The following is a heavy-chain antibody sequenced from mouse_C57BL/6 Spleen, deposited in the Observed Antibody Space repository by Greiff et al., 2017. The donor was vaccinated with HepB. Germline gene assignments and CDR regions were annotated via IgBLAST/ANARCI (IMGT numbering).Heavy chain of an antibody. V-gene: IGHV5-4*01. CDR3: ARDYYDYDGRSGFAY. Sequence: VQLKESGGGLVKPGGSLKLSCAASGFTFSSYAMSWVRQTPEKRLEWVATISDGGSYTYYPDNVKGRFTISRDNAKNNLYLQMSHLKSEDTAMYYCARDYYDYDGRSGFAYWGQGTLVTVSA. D-gene: IGHD2-4*01. J-gene: IGHJ3*01. CDR1: GFTFSSYA. CDR2: ISDGGSYT.